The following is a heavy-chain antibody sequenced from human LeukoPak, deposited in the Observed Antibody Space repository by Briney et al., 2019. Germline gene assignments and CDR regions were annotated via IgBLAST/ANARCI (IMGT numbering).Heavy chain of an antibody. CDR2: VSAYNDKT. V-gene: IGHV1-18*01. J-gene: IGHJ4*02. Sequence: ASVKVSCKASGGTFSSYGISWVRQAPGQGLEWMGWVSAYNDKTNYAQKFQGRVTMTTDTSTSTAYMELRSLRSDDTAVYYCARGSFYDYWGQGTLVTVSS. CDR3: ARGSFYDY. CDR1: GGTFSSYG.